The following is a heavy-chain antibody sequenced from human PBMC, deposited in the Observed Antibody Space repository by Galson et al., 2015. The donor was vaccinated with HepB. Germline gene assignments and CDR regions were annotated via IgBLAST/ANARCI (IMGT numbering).Heavy chain of an antibody. D-gene: IGHD4-17*01. J-gene: IGHJ4*02. CDR1: GFTFSSYA. CDR2: ISYDGSNK. Sequence: SLRLSCAASGFTFSSYAMHWVRQAPGKGLEWVAVISYDGSNKYYADSVKGRFTISRDNSKNTLYLQMNSLRAEDTAVYYCARDRGYGEMAYWGQGTLVTVSS. V-gene: IGHV3-30*04. CDR3: ARDRGYGEMAY.